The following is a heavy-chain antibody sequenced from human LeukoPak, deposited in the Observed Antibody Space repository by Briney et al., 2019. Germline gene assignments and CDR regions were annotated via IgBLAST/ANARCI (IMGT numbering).Heavy chain of an antibody. CDR2: IYHSGST. D-gene: IGHD3-22*01. Sequence: SETLSLTCTVSGGSISSSSYYWGWIRQPPGKGLEWIGSIYHSGSTYYNPSLKSQVTISVDTSKNQFSLKLSSVTAADTAVYYCARSLDYYYDSSGAYYYYYYMDVWGKGTTVTVSS. CDR3: ARSLDYYYDSSGAYYYYYYMDV. V-gene: IGHV4-39*07. CDR1: GGSISSSSYY. J-gene: IGHJ6*03.